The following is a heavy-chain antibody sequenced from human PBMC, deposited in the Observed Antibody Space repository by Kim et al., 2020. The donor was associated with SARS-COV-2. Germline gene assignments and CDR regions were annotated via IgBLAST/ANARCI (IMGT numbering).Heavy chain of an antibody. CDR1: GFTFSHAW. Sequence: GGSLRLSCAVSGFTFSHAWMSWVRQAPGKGLEWVGHIKSKSDGGTTDYAAPVTGRFSISRDDSKGTVYLQMNSLKIDDSAVYFCTTDPFWSVVDYWGQGTLVAVSS. CDR3: TTDPFWSVVDY. CDR2: IKSKSDGGTT. J-gene: IGHJ4*02. D-gene: IGHD3-3*01. V-gene: IGHV3-15*01.